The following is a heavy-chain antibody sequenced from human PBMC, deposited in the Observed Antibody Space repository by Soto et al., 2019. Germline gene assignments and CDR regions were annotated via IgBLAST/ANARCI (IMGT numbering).Heavy chain of an antibody. CDR1: VGSLGVSS. CDR3: ARGSRMRIPAASGRDYYYHGLDV. V-gene: IGHV4-34*01. CDR2: INHRGRI. J-gene: IGHJ6*02. Sequence: QVQLQQWGAGLLKPSETLSLNGAVNVGSLGVSSWGGFGRPPGRGLGWIGEINHRGRINYNPSLKSRVTMSVDTSKNQFSLKLNSVTAADTAVFYCARGSRMRIPAASGRDYYYHGLDVWGQGTAVTVSS. D-gene: IGHD2-15*01.